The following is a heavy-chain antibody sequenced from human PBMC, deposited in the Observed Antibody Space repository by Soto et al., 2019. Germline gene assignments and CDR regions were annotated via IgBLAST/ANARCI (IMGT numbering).Heavy chain of an antibody. CDR3: ARDSIRNGYKKA. CDR1: GFTFSNYA. Sequence: EAQLVESGGGLVQPGGSLRLSCAASGFTFSNYAMNWVRQAPGKGLEWVAYITSRGPTIYYADSVKGRFNISRDNSKTSLYLKMNNLRADDTAIYYCARDSIRNGYKKAWGQGTLVTVSS. CDR2: ITSRGPTI. V-gene: IGHV3-48*03. D-gene: IGHD5-12*01. J-gene: IGHJ5*02.